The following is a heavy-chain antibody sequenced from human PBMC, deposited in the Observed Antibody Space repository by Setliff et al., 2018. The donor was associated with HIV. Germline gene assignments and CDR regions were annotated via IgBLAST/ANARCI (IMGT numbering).Heavy chain of an antibody. V-gene: IGHV3-7*01. CDR2: INQDGSAK. Sequence: PGGSLRLSCVGSGFTPAFPFNSYWMSWVRQAPGKGLEWVANINQDGSAKDYVDSVKGRFTISRDNAKNSLYLQMNSLRAEDTAVYYCARGPLSSSWYNWFDPWGQGTLVTVSS. J-gene: IGHJ5*02. CDR3: ARGPLSSSWYNWFDP. D-gene: IGHD6-13*01. CDR1: GFTPAFPFNSYW.